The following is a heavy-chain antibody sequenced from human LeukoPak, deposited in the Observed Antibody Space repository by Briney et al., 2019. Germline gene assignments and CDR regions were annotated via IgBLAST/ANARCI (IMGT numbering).Heavy chain of an antibody. V-gene: IGHV1-69*05. CDR1: GGTFSSYA. Sequence: EASVKVSCKASGGTFSSYAISWVRQAPGQGLEWMGGIIAIFGTANYAQKFQGRVTITTDESTSTAYMELSSLRSEDTAVYYCASTYDSSGYYSPSWFDPWGQGTLVTVSS. J-gene: IGHJ5*02. CDR2: IIAIFGTA. CDR3: ASTYDSSGYYSPSWFDP. D-gene: IGHD3-22*01.